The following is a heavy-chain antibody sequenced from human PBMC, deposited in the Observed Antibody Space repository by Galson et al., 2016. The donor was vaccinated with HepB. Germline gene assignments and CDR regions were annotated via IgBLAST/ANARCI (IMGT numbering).Heavy chain of an antibody. CDR3: ARLLSTVALVFDS. CDR2: TYYRPKWYN. CDR1: GDSVFSTSVA. J-gene: IGHJ4*02. Sequence: CAISGDSVFSTSVAWNWIRQSPSRGLEWLGRTYYRPKWYNNYAVSVKSRITVSLDTSNDQLSLQLNSVTAADTAVYFCARLLSTVALVFDSWGRGTLVTVSS. V-gene: IGHV6-1*01. D-gene: IGHD2-15*01.